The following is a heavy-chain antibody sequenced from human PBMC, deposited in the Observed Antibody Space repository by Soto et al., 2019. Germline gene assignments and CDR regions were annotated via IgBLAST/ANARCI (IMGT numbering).Heavy chain of an antibody. CDR2: ISWGSGSI. J-gene: IGHJ4*02. CDR3: ARSRVTVTPLDY. V-gene: IGHV3-9*01. CDR1: GFKFEDYA. D-gene: IGHD4-17*01. Sequence: QLVESGGDLVQPGRSLRLSCAASGFKFEDYAMHWVRQAPGKGLEWVSSISWGSGSIGYADSVRGRFAISRDNAKKSLYLQMNSLRTEDTALYYCARSRVTVTPLDYWGQGTLVTVSS.